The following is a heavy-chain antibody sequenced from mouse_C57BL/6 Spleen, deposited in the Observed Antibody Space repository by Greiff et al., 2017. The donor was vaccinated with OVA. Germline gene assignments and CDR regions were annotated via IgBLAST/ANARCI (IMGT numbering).Heavy chain of an antibody. CDR1: GYTFTSYW. D-gene: IGHD2-4*01. CDR3: ARHGEGPYPITTDYAMDY. CDR2: FYPGSGSI. J-gene: IGHJ4*01. V-gene: IGHV1-62-2*01. Sequence: QVQLQQPGAELVKPGASVKLSCKASGYTFTSYWMHWVKQRPGQGLEWIGWFYPGSGSIKYNEKFKDKATLTADKSSSTVYMELSRMTSEDSAVYFCARHGEGPYPITTDYAMDYWGQGTSVTVSS.